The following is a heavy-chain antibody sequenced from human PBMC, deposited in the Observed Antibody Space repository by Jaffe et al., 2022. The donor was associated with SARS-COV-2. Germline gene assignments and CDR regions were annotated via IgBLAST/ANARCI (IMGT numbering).Heavy chain of an antibody. Sequence: EVQLVQSGAEVKKPGESLRISCKGSGYSFTSYWISWVRQMPGKGLEWMGRIDPSDSYTNYSPSFQGHVTISADKSISTAYLQWSSLKASDTAMYYCARQHYYDSSGYANFDYWGQGTLVTVSS. D-gene: IGHD3-22*01. CDR3: ARQHYYDSSGYANFDY. CDR2: IDPSDSYT. V-gene: IGHV5-10-1*03. J-gene: IGHJ4*02. CDR1: GYSFTSYW.